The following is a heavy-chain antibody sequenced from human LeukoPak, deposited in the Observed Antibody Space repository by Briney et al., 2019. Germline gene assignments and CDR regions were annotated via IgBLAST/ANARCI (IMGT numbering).Heavy chain of an antibody. CDR3: ARAASPSPGEGYCSGGSCYQEPGNYYYYYYMDV. J-gene: IGHJ6*03. CDR1: GYTFTGYY. Sequence: ASVKVSCKASGYTFTGYYMHWVRQAPGQGLEWMGWINPNSGGTNYAQKFQGRVTMTRDTSISTAYMELSRLRSDDTAVYYCARAASPSPGEGYCSGGSCYQEPGNYYYYYYMDVWGKGTTVTVSS. V-gene: IGHV1-2*02. D-gene: IGHD2-15*01. CDR2: INPNSGGT.